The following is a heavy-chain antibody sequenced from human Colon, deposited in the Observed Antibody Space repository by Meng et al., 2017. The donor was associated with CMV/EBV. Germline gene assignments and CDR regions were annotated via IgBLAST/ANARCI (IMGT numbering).Heavy chain of an antibody. CDR2: IYSGGTT. CDR3: ARVDGRRGSGDWGSGNWFDP. Sequence: GESLKISCAASGFTVTPTYMMWVRQAPGKGLETVSFIYSGGTTYYADSVKGRFSISRDITKNSVDLQMDTLRVEDTAVYYCARVDGRRGSGDWGSGNWFDPWGQGTLVTVSS. J-gene: IGHJ5*02. V-gene: IGHV3-53*01. D-gene: IGHD3-10*01. CDR1: GFTVTPTY.